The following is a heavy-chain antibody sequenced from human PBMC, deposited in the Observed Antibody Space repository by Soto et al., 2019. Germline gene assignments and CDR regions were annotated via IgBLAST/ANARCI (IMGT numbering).Heavy chain of an antibody. CDR1: GGSISSSSYY. CDR3: ARGNIVATTFDY. CDR2: IYYSGST. D-gene: IGHD5-12*01. V-gene: IGHV4-39*01. Sequence: QLQLQESGPGLVKPSETLSLTGTVSGGSISSSSYYWGWIRQPPGKGLEWIGSIYYSGSTYYNPSLKIRVTISVDTSKNQFSLKLSSVTAADTAVYYCARGNIVATTFDYWGQGTLVTVSS. J-gene: IGHJ4*02.